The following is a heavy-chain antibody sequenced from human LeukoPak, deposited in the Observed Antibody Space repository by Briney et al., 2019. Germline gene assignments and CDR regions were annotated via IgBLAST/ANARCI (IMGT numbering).Heavy chain of an antibody. D-gene: IGHD1-26*01. CDR2: MNPNSGNT. V-gene: IGHV1-8*01. J-gene: IGHJ4*02. CDR3: ATEKPIVGDRTGFFSFFDY. Sequence: ASVKVSCKASGYTFTSYDINWVRQATGQGLEWMGWMNPNSGNTGYAQKFQGRVTMTRNTSISTAYMELSSLRSEDTAVYYCATEKPIVGDRTGFFSFFDYWGQGTLVTVSS. CDR1: GYTFTSYD.